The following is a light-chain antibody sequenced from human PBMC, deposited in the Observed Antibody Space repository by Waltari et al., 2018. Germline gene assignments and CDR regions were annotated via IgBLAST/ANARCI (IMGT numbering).Light chain of an antibody. CDR3: AVWDDNLYGVV. V-gene: IGLV1-47*01. J-gene: IGLJ2*01. Sequence: QSVLTQPPSASGAPGQRVTISCSGSSSNIGSNSVYWYQQFPGTAPRLLIYRNFQRPSGVPERFSGSKSGTSASLAISGLRSEDEADYYCAVWDDNLYGVVFGGGTKLTVL. CDR2: RNF. CDR1: SSNIGSNS.